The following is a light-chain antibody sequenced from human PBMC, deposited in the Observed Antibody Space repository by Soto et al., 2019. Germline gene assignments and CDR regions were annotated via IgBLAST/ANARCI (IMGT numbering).Light chain of an antibody. Sequence: EIVLTQSPGTLSLFPGERATLSCRASQSLTTRYLAWYQQKPGQAPRLLIYDASSRATGIPDRVSGSWYGTDFTLIISRLEPEDFAVYSCQQYGSSPTFGQGTRLEIK. CDR3: QQYGSSPT. V-gene: IGKV3-20*01. J-gene: IGKJ5*01. CDR1: QSLTTRY. CDR2: DAS.